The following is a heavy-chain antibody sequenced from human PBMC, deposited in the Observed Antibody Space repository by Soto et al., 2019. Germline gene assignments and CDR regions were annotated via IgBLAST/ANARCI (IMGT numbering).Heavy chain of an antibody. V-gene: IGHV3-30-3*01. CDR1: GFTFSSYA. Sequence: QVQLVESGGGVVQPGRSLRLSCAASGFTFSSYAMYWVRQAPGKGLEWVAVISYDGSNKYYADSVKGRFSISRDTSKSTLDRQMNSLRTEDTAVYYCARGVPNWSDWEYLDYWGQGTLVTVSS. CDR2: ISYDGSNK. D-gene: IGHD1-1*01. J-gene: IGHJ4*02. CDR3: ARGVPNWSDWEYLDY.